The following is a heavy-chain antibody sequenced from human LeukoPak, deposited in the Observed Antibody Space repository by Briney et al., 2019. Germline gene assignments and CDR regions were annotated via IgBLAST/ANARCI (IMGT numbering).Heavy chain of an antibody. CDR3: ARDLPLVGAPYFDY. CDR1: GYTFTSYY. CDR2: INPSGGST. J-gene: IGHJ4*02. D-gene: IGHD1-26*01. Sequence: ASVKVSCKASGYTFTSYYMHWVRQAPGQGLEWMGIINPSGGSTSYAQKFQGRVTITADESTSTAYMELSSLRSEDTAVYYCARDLPLVGAPYFDYWGQGTLVTVSS. V-gene: IGHV1-46*01.